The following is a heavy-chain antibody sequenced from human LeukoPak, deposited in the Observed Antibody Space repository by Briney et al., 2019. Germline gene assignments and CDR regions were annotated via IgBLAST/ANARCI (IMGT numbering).Heavy chain of an antibody. Sequence: GGSLRLSCVVSGFTFNDAWMSWVRQAPGKGLEWLGRIKSKSDGGTIDYAVSVKGRFIISRDDSRNTVYLEMNSLKTEDTAVYYCSTGYGTNDFWGQGTLVTVSS. V-gene: IGHV3-15*01. CDR1: GFTFNDAW. J-gene: IGHJ4*02. CDR2: IKSKSDGGTI. D-gene: IGHD1-1*01. CDR3: STGYGTNDF.